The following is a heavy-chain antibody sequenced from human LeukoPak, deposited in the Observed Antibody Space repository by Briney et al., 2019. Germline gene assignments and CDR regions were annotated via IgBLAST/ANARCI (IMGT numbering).Heavy chain of an antibody. D-gene: IGHD6-19*01. CDR1: GFTFSSYG. V-gene: IGHV3-30*18. J-gene: IGHJ6*02. CDR3: AKDPDSGIYYYYYGMDV. Sequence: GGSLRLSCAASGFTFSSYGMHWVRQAPGKGLEWVAVISYDGSNKYYADSVKGRFTTSRDNSKNTLYLQMNSLRAEDTAVYYCAKDPDSGIYYYYYGMDVWGQGTTVTVSS. CDR2: ISYDGSNK.